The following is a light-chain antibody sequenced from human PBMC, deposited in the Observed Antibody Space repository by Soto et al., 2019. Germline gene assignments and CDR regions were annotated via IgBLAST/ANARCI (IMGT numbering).Light chain of an antibody. V-gene: IGKV1-39*01. J-gene: IGKJ5*01. CDR1: QSISSY. Sequence: DVQMNQTPSSLSASVADRVTITCRASQSISSYLNWYQQKPGKAPKLLIYAASSLQSGVPSRFSGSGSGTDFTLTISSLQPEDFATYYCQQLNTFPITVCQGTLLEV. CDR3: QQLNTFPIT. CDR2: AAS.